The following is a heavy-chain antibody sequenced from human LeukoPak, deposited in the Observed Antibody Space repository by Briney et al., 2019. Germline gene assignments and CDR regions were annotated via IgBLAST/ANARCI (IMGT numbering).Heavy chain of an antibody. CDR3: ARRVVVAATAPTYFDY. J-gene: IGHJ4*02. V-gene: IGHV1-2*02. CDR1: GYTFTSYY. D-gene: IGHD2-15*01. Sequence: ASVKVSCKASGYTFTSYYMHWVRQAPGQGLEWMGWINPNSGGTNYAQKFQGRVTMTRDTSISTAYMELSRLRSDDTAVYYCARRVVVAATAPTYFDYWGQGTLVTVSS. CDR2: INPNSGGT.